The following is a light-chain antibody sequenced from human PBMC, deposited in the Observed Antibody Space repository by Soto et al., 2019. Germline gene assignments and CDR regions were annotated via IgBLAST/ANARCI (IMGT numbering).Light chain of an antibody. CDR3: QTWGTGFQV. CDR1: SNDVGAYDY. Sequence: QSVLTQPASVSGSPGQSITISCTGTSNDVGAYDYVSWYQQHPGKAPKLIIYEVTYRPSGVSNRFSGSQSGNTASLTISGLQAEDEADYYCQTWGTGFQVFGGGTKLTVL. CDR2: EVT. V-gene: IGLV2-14*01. J-gene: IGLJ2*01.